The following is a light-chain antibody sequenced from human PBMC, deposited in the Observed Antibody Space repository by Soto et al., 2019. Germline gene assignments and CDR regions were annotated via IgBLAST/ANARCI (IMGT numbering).Light chain of an antibody. Sequence: DIQMTQSPSTLSASVGDRVTITCRASQSISSWLAWYQHKPGKAPKVLIYKASSLESGVPSRFSGSGSGTEFTLTISSLQRDDFATYYCQQYNTYSEWTFGQGTKVEIK. V-gene: IGKV1-5*03. CDR3: QQYNTYSEWT. CDR1: QSISSW. CDR2: KAS. J-gene: IGKJ1*01.